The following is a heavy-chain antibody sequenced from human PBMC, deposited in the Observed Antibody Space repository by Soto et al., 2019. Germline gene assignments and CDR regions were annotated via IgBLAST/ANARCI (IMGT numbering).Heavy chain of an antibody. CDR3: AKQDRDMYYYDSSGYYPYYFDY. D-gene: IGHD3-22*01. V-gene: IGHV3-23*01. CDR2: ISGSGGRT. J-gene: IGHJ4*02. CDR1: GFTFSSYA. Sequence: GGSLRLSCAASGFTFSSYAMSWVRQAPGKGLEWVSAISGSGGRTYYADSVKGRFTISRDNSKNTLYLQMNSLRAEDTAVYYCAKQDRDMYYYDSSGYYPYYFDYWGQGTLVTVSS.